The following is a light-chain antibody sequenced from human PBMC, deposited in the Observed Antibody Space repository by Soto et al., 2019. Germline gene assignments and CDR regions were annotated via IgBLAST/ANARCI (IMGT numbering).Light chain of an antibody. CDR2: DAS. J-gene: IGKJ4*01. CDR1: QSISTY. V-gene: IGKV3-11*01. Sequence: EVVLTQSPATLSLSPGERATLSCRASQSISTYLAWYQQKPGQAPRLLIYDASRRATGIPARFSGSGSGTDFTLTISRLEPEDFAFYYCQQRSKWPPPFGGGTKVEI. CDR3: QQRSKWPPP.